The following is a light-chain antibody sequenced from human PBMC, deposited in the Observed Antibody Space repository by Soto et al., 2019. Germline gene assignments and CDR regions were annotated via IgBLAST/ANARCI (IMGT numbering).Light chain of an antibody. V-gene: IGKV3-11*01. Sequence: EIVLTQSPATLSLYRGERATLSCRASQSVSSYLAWYQQKPGQAPRLLIYDASNRATGIPARFSGSGSGTDFTLTISSLEPEDFAVYYCQQRSNWPSTFGGGTKVEIK. CDR1: QSVSSY. CDR2: DAS. J-gene: IGKJ4*01. CDR3: QQRSNWPST.